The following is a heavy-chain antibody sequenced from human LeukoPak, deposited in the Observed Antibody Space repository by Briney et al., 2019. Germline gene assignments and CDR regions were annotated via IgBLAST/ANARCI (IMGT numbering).Heavy chain of an antibody. CDR3: ARVSCGGDCYSNWFDP. D-gene: IGHD2-21*02. Sequence: ASVKVSCKASGYTFTNYGISWVRQAPGHGLEWMGWISGYNGNANYAQDVQGRVTMTTDTSTRTAYMELRSLRSDDTAVYYCARVSCGGDCYSNWFDPWGQGTLVTVSS. V-gene: IGHV1-18*01. CDR1: GYTFTNYG. J-gene: IGHJ5*02. CDR2: ISGYNGNA.